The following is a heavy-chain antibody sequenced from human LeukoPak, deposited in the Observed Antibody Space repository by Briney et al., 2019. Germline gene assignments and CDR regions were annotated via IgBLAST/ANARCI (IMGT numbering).Heavy chain of an antibody. Sequence: SETLSLTWSVSGDSISIYYWSWIRQPPGKGLEWIGYIYNSGSTNYNPSLKSRVTISVDTSKNQFSLKLTSVTAADTAVYYCARDRELGYWGQGTLVTVPS. CDR1: GDSISIYY. J-gene: IGHJ4*02. CDR2: IYNSGST. D-gene: IGHD3-10*01. V-gene: IGHV4-59*01. CDR3: ARDRELGY.